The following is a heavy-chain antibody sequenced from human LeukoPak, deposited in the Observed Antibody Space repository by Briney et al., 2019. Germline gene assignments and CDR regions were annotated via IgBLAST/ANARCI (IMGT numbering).Heavy chain of an antibody. V-gene: IGHV1-69*13. D-gene: IGHD3-10*01. CDR2: IIPIFGTA. CDR1: GGTFSSHA. Sequence: SVKVSCKASGGTFSSHAISWVRQAPGQGLEWMGGIIPIFGTANYAQKFQGRVTITADESTSTAYMELSSLRSEDTAVYYCASYYYGSGSYLPPLHYFDYWGQGTLVTVSS. J-gene: IGHJ4*02. CDR3: ASYYYGSGSYLPPLHYFDY.